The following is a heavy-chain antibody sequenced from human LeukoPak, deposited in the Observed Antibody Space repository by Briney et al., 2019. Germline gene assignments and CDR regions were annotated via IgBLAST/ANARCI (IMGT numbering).Heavy chain of an antibody. CDR3: ARKQMDSSSPFDY. V-gene: IGHV3-30*07. CDR2: VSYDGSEK. J-gene: IGHJ4*02. Sequence: GRSLRLSCAASGFSFSISALHWVRQAPGKGLQWVAVVSYDGSEKYYADSVKGRFTISRDNSKNTLYLQMNSLIPEDTAVYYCARKQMDSSSPFDYWGQGTLVTVSS. CDR1: GFSFSISA. D-gene: IGHD6-13*01.